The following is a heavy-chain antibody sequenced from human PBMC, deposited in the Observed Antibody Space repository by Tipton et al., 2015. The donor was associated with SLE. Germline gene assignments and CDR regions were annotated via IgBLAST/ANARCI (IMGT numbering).Heavy chain of an antibody. CDR2: ISGSGGST. J-gene: IGHJ4*02. CDR1: GFTFSDYY. Sequence: SLRLSCAASGFTFSDYYMSWIRQAPGKGLEWVSAISGSGGSTYYADSVKGRFTISRDNSKNTLYLQMNSLRAEDTAVYYCAKGPDCTGGVCLDYWGQGTLVTVSS. CDR3: AKGPDCTGGVCLDY. V-gene: IGHV3-23*01. D-gene: IGHD2-8*02.